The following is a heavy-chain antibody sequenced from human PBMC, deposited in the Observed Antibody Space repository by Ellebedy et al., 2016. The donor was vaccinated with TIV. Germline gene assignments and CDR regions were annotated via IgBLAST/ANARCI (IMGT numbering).Heavy chain of an antibody. J-gene: IGHJ5*02. V-gene: IGHV4-4*07. CDR2: IYTSGST. D-gene: IGHD3-10*01. Sequence: SETLSLXXTVSGGSISSYYWSWIRQPAGKGLEWIGRIYTSGSTNYNPSLKSRVTMSVDTSKNQFSLKLSSVTAADTAVYYCARDQVLLWFGELLHNWFDPWGQGTLVTVSS. CDR1: GGSISSYY. CDR3: ARDQVLLWFGELLHNWFDP.